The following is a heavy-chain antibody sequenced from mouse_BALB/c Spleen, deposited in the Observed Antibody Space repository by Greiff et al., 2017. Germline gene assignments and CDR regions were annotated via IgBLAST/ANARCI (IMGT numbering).Heavy chain of an antibody. CDR3: ARGGEYGYYFDY. J-gene: IGHJ2*01. CDR1: GYTFTSYY. CDR2: IYPGNVNT. Sequence: VQLQQSGPELVKPGASVRISCKASGYTFTSYYIHWVKQRPGQGLEWIGWIYPGNVNTKYNEKFKGKATLTADKSSSTAYMQLSSLTSEDSAVYFCARGGEYGYYFDYWGQGTTLTVSS. V-gene: IGHV1S56*01. D-gene: IGHD2-10*02.